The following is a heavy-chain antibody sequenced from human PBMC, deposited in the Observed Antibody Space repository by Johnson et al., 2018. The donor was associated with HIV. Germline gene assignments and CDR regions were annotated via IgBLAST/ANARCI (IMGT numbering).Heavy chain of an antibody. Sequence: VQLVESGGGLVKPGGSLRLSCAASGFTFNNAWMSWVRQAPGKGLEWVGRIKSKTDGGTTDYAAPVKGRFTISRDDSKNTLYLKMNSLKTEDTAVYFCTTDRGGRGDAFDIWGQGTMVTVSS. J-gene: IGHJ3*02. CDR3: TTDRGGRGDAFDI. CDR2: IKSKTDGGTT. V-gene: IGHV3-15*01. CDR1: GFTFNNAW. D-gene: IGHD1-26*01.